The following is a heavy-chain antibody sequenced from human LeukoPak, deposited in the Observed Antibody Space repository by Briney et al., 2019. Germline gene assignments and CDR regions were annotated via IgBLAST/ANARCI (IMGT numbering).Heavy chain of an antibody. J-gene: IGHJ4*02. V-gene: IGHV3-33*01. CDR2: IWYDGSNK. Sequence: QPGRSLRLSCAASGFTFSSYGMHWVRQAPGKGLEWVAVIWYDGSNKYYADSVKGRFTISRDNSKNTLYLQMNSLRAEDTAVYYCARGYSSSWYGYWGQGTLVTVSS. CDR1: GFTFSSYG. CDR3: ARGYSSSWYGY. D-gene: IGHD6-13*01.